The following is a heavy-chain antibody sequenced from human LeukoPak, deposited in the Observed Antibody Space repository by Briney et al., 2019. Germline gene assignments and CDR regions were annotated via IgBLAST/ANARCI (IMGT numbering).Heavy chain of an antibody. CDR3: ASGPYDFWSAYWAY. D-gene: IGHD3-3*01. CDR2: IIPIFGTA. CDR1: GGTFSSYA. J-gene: IGHJ4*02. V-gene: IGHV1-69*05. Sequence: GASVKVSCKASGGTFSSYAISWVRQAPGQGLEWMGGIIPIFGTANYAQKFQGRVTITTDESTSTAYMELSSLRSEDTAVYYCASGPYDFWSAYWAYWGQGTLVTVSS.